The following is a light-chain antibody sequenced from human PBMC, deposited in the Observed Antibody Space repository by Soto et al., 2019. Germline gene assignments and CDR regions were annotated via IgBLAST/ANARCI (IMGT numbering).Light chain of an antibody. V-gene: IGKV1-5*03. CDR3: QQYSTYPWT. CDR2: KAS. J-gene: IGKJ1*01. Sequence: DIQITQSPSTLSASVGDRVTITCRASQSISSWLAWYQQKPGKAPKLLIYKASSLESGVPSRFSGSGSATEFTLTISSLQPDDFATYYCQQYSTYPWTFGQGTKVDI. CDR1: QSISSW.